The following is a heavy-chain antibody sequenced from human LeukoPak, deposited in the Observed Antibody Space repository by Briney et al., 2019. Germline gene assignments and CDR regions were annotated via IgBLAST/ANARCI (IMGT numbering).Heavy chain of an antibody. J-gene: IGHJ4*02. D-gene: IGHD3-10*01. CDR2: IYYSGST. CDR3: ARGITMVRGVMSHFDY. Sequence: SETLSLTCTVSGGSISSYYWSWIRQPPGKGLEWIRYIYYSGSTNYNPSLKSRVTISVDTSKNQFSLKLSSVTAADTAVYYCARGITMVRGVMSHFDYWGQGTLVTVSS. V-gene: IGHV4-59*01. CDR1: GGSISSYY.